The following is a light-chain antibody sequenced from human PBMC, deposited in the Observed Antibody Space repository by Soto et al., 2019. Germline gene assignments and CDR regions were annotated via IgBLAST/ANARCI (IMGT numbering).Light chain of an antibody. CDR2: EDI. CDR1: SSDVGSYNL. CDR3: CSYADSSTSV. J-gene: IGLJ1*01. V-gene: IGLV2-23*01. Sequence: QSALTQPASVSGSPGQSITISCTGTSSDVGSYNLVSWYQQHPGKAPKVMIYEDIKRPSGVSNRFSGSKSDNTASLTISGLQAEDEADYYCCSYADSSTSVFGTGTKLTVL.